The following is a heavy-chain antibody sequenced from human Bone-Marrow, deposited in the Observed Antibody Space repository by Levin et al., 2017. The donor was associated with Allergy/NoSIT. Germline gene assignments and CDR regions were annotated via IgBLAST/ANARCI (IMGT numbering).Heavy chain of an antibody. J-gene: IGHJ4*02. CDR2: IWYDGSHQ. Sequence: GESLKISCAASGVTLNNYGMHWVRQAPGKGLEWVAVIWYDGSHQFYADSVKGRFTISRDEYKNTLYLRMNSLRAEDTAVYYCARSHNYDKSGYAPGDYWGQGTQVTVSS. CDR1: GVTLNNYG. D-gene: IGHD3-16*01. V-gene: IGHV3-33*01. CDR3: ARSHNYDKSGYAPGDY.